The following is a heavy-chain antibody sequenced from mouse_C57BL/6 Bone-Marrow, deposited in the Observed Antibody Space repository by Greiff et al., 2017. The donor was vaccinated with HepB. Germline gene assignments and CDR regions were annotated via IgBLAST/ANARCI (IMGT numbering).Heavy chain of an antibody. CDR1: GYTFTSYW. V-gene: IGHV1-64*01. CDR2: IHPNSGST. J-gene: IGHJ3*01. D-gene: IGHD2-4*01. Sequence: QVQLQQPGAELVKPGASVKLSCKASGYTFTSYWMHWVKQRPGQGLEWIGMIHPNSGSTNYNEKFKSKATLTVDNSSSTAYMQLSSLTSEDSAVYYCAGLPRSWFAYWGQGTLVTVSA. CDR3: AGLPRSWFAY.